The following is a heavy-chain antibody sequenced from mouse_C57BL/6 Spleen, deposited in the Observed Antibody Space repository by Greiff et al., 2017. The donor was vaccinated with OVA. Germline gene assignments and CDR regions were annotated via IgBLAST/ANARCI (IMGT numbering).Heavy chain of an antibody. CDR2: IWGVGST. CDR1: GFSLTSYG. D-gene: IGHD2-3*01. Sequence: VKLVESGPGLVAPSQSLSITCTVSGFSLTSYGVDWVRQSPGKGLEWLGVIWGVGSTNYNSALKSRLSISKDNSKSQVFLKMNSLQTDDTAMYYCASGGLLGGAWFAYWGQGTLVTVSA. V-gene: IGHV2-6*01. CDR3: ASGGLLGGAWFAY. J-gene: IGHJ3*01.